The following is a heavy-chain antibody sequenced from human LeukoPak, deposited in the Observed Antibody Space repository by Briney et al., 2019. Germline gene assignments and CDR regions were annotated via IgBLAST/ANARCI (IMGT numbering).Heavy chain of an antibody. CDR3: ARESDYYDSGGYYYFPNYFDY. CDR1: GGSISSSSYY. V-gene: IGHV4-39*07. CDR2: IYYSGST. Sequence: KTSETLSLTCTVSGGSISSSSYYWGWIRQPPGKGLEWIGTIYYSGSTYYNPSLKSRVTISVDTSKNQFSLKLSSVTAADTAVYYCARESDYYDSGGYYYFPNYFDYWGQGTLVTVSS. J-gene: IGHJ4*02. D-gene: IGHD3-22*01.